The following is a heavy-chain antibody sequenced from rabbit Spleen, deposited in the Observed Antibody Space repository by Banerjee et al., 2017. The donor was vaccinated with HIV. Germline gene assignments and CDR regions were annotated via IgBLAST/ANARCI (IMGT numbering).Heavy chain of an antibody. Sequence: QSLEESGGDLVKPGASLTLTCTASGFSFSSSYYMCWVRQAPGKRPEWIACINGGSSGNTYYASWAKGRFTISKTSSTTVTLQLNSLTVADTATYFCARDTSSSFSSYGMDLWGQGT. CDR3: ARDTSSSFSSYGMDL. J-gene: IGHJ6*01. CDR1: GFSFSSSYY. V-gene: IGHV1S40*01. D-gene: IGHD1-1*01. CDR2: INGGSSGNT.